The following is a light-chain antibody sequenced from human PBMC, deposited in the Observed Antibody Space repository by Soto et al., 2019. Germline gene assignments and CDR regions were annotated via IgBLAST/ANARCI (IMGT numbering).Light chain of an antibody. CDR3: QHYGNSPRIA. J-gene: IGKJ5*01. V-gene: IGKV3-20*01. Sequence: VMTQSPGTLSLSPGERAALSCGASNRVSSDYLGWYQHKPGQTPRLLIYGVSSRATGIPDRFSGSGSGTDFTLTISRLEPEDSAVYYCQHYGNSPRIAFGQGTRLEIK. CDR2: GVS. CDR1: NRVSSDY.